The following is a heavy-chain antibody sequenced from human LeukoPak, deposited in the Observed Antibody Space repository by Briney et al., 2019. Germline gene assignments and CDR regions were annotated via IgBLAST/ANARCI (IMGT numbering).Heavy chain of an antibody. J-gene: IGHJ4*02. CDR2: IYTSGST. CDR3: ARLRYDSSGYYSDY. Sequence: SETLSLTCTVSGGSISSYYWSWIRQPAGKGLEWIGRIYTSGSTNYNPSLKSRVTMSVDTSKNQFSLKLSSVTAADTAVYYCARLRYDSSGYYSDYWGQGTLVTVSS. V-gene: IGHV4-4*07. D-gene: IGHD3-22*01. CDR1: GGSISSYY.